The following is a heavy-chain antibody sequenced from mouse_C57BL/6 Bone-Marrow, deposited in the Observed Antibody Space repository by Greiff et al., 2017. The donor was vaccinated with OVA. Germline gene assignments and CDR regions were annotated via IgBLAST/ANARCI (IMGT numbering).Heavy chain of an antibody. V-gene: IGHV1-15*01. Sequence: QVQLQQSGAELVRPWASVTLSCKASGYTFTDYEMHWVKQTPVHGLEWIGAIDPETGGTAYNQKFKGKAILTADKSSSTAYMERRSLTSEDSAVYYCTRGYSNYYAMDYWGQGTSVTVSS. CDR3: TRGYSNYYAMDY. J-gene: IGHJ4*01. CDR1: GYTFTDYE. D-gene: IGHD2-5*01. CDR2: IDPETGGT.